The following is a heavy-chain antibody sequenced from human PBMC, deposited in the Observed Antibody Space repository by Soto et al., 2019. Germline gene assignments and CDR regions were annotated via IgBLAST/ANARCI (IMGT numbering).Heavy chain of an antibody. J-gene: IGHJ4*02. Sequence: QVQLVQSGAEVKKPGASVKVSCKATGYTFSNYGISWVRQVPGQGLEWMGWISVYKAKTNYAQKIQGRVIMTTDTSTGTAYMELRTLRSDDTAVYYCARDPIIPAVGTLDYWGQGTRVIVSS. CDR2: ISVYKAKT. D-gene: IGHD6-13*01. CDR3: ARDPIIPAVGTLDY. V-gene: IGHV1-18*01. CDR1: GYTFSNYG.